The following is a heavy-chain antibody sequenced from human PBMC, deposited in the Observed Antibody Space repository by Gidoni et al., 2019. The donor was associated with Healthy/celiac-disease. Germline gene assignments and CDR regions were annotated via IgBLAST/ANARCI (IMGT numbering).Heavy chain of an antibody. D-gene: IGHD3-22*01. CDR2: SSSNGGST. J-gene: IGHJ6*03. V-gene: IGHV3-64*01. CDR1: GFTLSSYA. Sequence: EVQLVESGGGLVQPGGSLRLSCAASGFTLSSYAMHWVRQAPGKGLEYVSASSSNGGSTYYSKSVKGRFTISRDNSKNTLYLQMGSLRAEDMAVYYCATALITTSYYYYYMDVWGKGTTVTVSS. CDR3: ATALITTSYYYYYMDV.